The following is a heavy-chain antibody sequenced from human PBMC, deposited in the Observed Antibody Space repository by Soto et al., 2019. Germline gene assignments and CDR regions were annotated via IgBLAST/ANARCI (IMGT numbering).Heavy chain of an antibody. CDR1: GFTFSTYW. D-gene: IGHD1-7*01. J-gene: IGHJ6*02. Sequence: EVQLVESGGGLVQPGGSLRLSCAASGFTFSTYWMHWVRQPPGKGLVWVSRINNDGSNTAYADSVKGRFTISRDNAQSTLYLQMNCLRAEDTAVYYCAREPLIGTTDYGLDVWGQGTTVSVSS. V-gene: IGHV3-74*01. CDR2: INNDGSNT. CDR3: AREPLIGTTDYGLDV.